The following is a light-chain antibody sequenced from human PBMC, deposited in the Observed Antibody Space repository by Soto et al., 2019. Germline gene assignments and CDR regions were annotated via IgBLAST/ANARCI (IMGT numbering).Light chain of an antibody. CDR3: SSYAGSNNRV. J-gene: IGLJ3*02. CDR2: EVS. Sequence: QSALTQPPSASGSPRQSVTISCTGTSSDVGGYNYVSWYQQHPGKAPKLMIYEVSKRPSGVPDRFSGSKSGNTASLTVSGLQAEDEADYYCSSYAGSNNRVFGGGTQLTVL. CDR1: SSDVGGYNY. V-gene: IGLV2-8*01.